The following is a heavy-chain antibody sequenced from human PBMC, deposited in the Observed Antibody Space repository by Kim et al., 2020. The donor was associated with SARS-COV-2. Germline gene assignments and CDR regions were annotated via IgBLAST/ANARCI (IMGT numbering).Heavy chain of an antibody. V-gene: IGHV4-34*01. J-gene: IGHJ3*02. CDR1: GGSFSGYY. Sequence: SDTLSLTCAVYGGSFSGYYWSWIRQPPGKGLEWIGEINHSGSTNYNPSLKSRVTISVDTSKNQFSLKLSSVTAADTAVYYCARTIQWLVRAFDIWGQGTMVTVSS. CDR3: ARTIQWLVRAFDI. CDR2: INHSGST. D-gene: IGHD6-19*01.